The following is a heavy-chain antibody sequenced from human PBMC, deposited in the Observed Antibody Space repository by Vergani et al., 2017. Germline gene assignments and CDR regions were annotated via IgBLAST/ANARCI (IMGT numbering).Heavy chain of an antibody. Sequence: EVQLVESGGGLVQPGGSLRLSCAASGFTVSSNYMSWVRQAPGKGLEWVASISGSSSYVFYRDSVEGRFTITRDNAKKSVYLQMNSLRAEDTAMYFCARGMTTETTDLDGFDIWGQGTMVSVSS. CDR3: ARGMTTETTDLDGFDI. J-gene: IGHJ3*02. V-gene: IGHV3-21*01. CDR1: GFTVSSNY. D-gene: IGHD4-17*01. CDR2: ISGSSSYV.